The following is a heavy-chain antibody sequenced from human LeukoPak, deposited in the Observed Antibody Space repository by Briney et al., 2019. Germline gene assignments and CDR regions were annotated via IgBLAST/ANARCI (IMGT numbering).Heavy chain of an antibody. D-gene: IGHD6-19*01. CDR3: ARGNSSGWYFFDY. CDR2: ISSNGGGT. CDR1: GFTFSSYA. J-gene: IGHJ4*02. Sequence: GGSLRLSCAASGFTFSSYAMHWVRQAPGKGLEYVSAISSNGGGTYYANSVKGRFTISRDNSKNTLYLQMGSLRAEDMAVYYCARGNSSGWYFFDYWGQGTLVTVSS. V-gene: IGHV3-64*01.